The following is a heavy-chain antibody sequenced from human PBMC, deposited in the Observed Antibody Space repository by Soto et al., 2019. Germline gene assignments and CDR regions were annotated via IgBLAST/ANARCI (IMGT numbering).Heavy chain of an antibody. CDR2: ISSSSSTI. D-gene: IGHD3-3*01. J-gene: IGHJ3*02. Sequence: GGSLRLSCAASGFTFSSYSMNWVRQAPGKGLEWVSYISSSSSTIYYADSVKGRFTISRDNAKNSLYLQMNSLRAEDTAVYYCARRGWSGYSTVSFDAFDIWGQGTMVTVSS. CDR3: ARRGWSGYSTVSFDAFDI. V-gene: IGHV3-48*01. CDR1: GFTFSSYS.